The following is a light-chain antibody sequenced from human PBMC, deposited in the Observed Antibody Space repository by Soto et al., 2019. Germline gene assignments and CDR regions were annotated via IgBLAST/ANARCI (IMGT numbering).Light chain of an antibody. V-gene: IGLV2-14*01. CDR1: SSDVGGYNY. CDR3: SSYTSSSTLAV. J-gene: IGLJ1*01. CDR2: EVS. Sequence: QSALTQPASVSVSPGQSITISCTGTSSDVGGYNYVSLYQQHPGKAPKIMIYEVSNRPSGVSNRFSGSKSGNTASLTISGLQAEDEADYYCSSYTSSSTLAVLGNGTKLTVL.